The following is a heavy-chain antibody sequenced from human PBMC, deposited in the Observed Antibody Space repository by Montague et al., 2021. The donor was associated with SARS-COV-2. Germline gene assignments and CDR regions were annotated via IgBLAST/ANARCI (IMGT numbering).Heavy chain of an antibody. CDR2: IYYSGST. J-gene: IGHJ4*02. CDR3: ARLTAGYCSGGSCYWGTGFDY. Sequence: TLSLTCTVSGGSISSGGYYWSWIRQHPGKGLEWIGYIYYSGSTYYNPSLKSRVTISVDTSENQFSLKLSSVTAADTAVYYCARLTAGYCSGGSCYWGTGFDYWGQGTLVTVPS. CDR1: GGSISSGGYY. D-gene: IGHD2-15*01. V-gene: IGHV4-31*03.